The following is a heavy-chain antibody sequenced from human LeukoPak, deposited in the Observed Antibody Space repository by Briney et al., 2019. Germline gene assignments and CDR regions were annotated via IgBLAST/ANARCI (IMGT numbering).Heavy chain of an antibody. J-gene: IGHJ4*02. D-gene: IGHD2-15*01. CDR2: ISSSSSTI. V-gene: IGHV3-48*04. Sequence: PGGSLRLSCAASGFTFSSYSMNWVRQAPGKGLEWVSYISSSSSTIYYADSVKGRFTISRDNAKNSLYLQMNSLRAEDTAVYYCARGESPTYCSGGSCYWGSLDYWGQGTLVTVSS. CDR1: GFTFSSYS. CDR3: ARGESPTYCSGGSCYWGSLDY.